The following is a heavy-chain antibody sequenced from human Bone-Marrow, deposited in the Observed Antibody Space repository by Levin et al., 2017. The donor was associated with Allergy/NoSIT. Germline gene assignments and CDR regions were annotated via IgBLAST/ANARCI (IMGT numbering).Heavy chain of an antibody. Sequence: PGGSLRLSCAASGFTFSDYFMSWIRQAPGKGLEWVSYISSNPNRLYYADSVKGRFTISRDNAKNSLYLQMNSPRVEDTAVYYCARIYSSEETSDIWGQGTMVTVSS. CDR3: ARIYSSEETSDI. D-gene: IGHD6-25*01. J-gene: IGHJ3*02. V-gene: IGHV3-11*01. CDR2: ISSNPNRL. CDR1: GFTFSDYF.